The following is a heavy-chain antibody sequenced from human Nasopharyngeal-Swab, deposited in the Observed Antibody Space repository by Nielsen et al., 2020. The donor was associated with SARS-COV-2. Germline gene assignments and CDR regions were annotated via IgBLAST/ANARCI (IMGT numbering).Heavy chain of an antibody. V-gene: IGHV3-21*01. CDR2: ISTRGTDI. Sequence: GGSLRLSCAASGFTFSSYSMKWVRQAPGKGLEWISAISTRGTDIYYADSVKGRFTISRDNARRSLFLQMTSLRAEDTAVYYCARGAGAYDLDYYMDVWGKGTTVTVSS. CDR1: GFTFSSYS. CDR3: ARGAGAYDLDYYMDV. D-gene: IGHD5-12*01. J-gene: IGHJ6*03.